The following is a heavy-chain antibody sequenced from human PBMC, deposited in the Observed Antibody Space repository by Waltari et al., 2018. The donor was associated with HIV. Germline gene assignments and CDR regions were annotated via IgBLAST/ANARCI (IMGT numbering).Heavy chain of an antibody. CDR1: GYTFTSYD. CDR2: KNPNSGNT. V-gene: IGHV1-8*01. Sequence: QVQLVQSGAEVKKPGASVKVSCKASGYTFTSYDITWVRQAPGQGLEWMGWKNPNSGNTGYAQKFQGRVTMTRNTSISTAYMELSSLRSEDTAVYYCARESRTPTIFGEVTTQGDGFDPWGQGTLVTVSS. D-gene: IGHD3-3*01. J-gene: IGHJ5*02. CDR3: ARESRTPTIFGEVTTQGDGFDP.